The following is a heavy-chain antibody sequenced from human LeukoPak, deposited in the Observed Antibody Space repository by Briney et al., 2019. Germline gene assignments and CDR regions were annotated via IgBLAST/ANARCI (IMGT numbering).Heavy chain of an antibody. D-gene: IGHD1-26*01. CDR2: ISSSSSYI. CDR3: ARDHRSYSFDY. J-gene: IGHJ4*02. V-gene: IGHV3-21*01. Sequence: GGSLRLSCAASGFTFSSYSMNWVRQAPGKGLEWVSSISSSSSYIYYADSVKGRFTISRDNAKNSLYPQMNSLRAEDTAVYYCARDHRSYSFDYWGQGTLVTVSS. CDR1: GFTFSSYS.